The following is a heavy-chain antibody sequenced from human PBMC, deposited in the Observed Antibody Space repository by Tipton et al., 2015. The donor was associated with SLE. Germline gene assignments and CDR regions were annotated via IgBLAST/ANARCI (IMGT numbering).Heavy chain of an antibody. CDR2: IYYSGST. D-gene: IGHD6-13*01. J-gene: IGHJ4*02. V-gene: IGHV4-59*01. Sequence: TLSLTCTVSGGSFSIYYWSWIRQPPGEGLEWIGYIYYSGSTNYNPSLKSRVTISVDTSKNQFSLKLSSVTAADTAVYYCARSAGYGSNWAHFDYWGQGTLVTVSS. CDR3: ARSAGYGSNWAHFDY. CDR1: GGSFSIYY.